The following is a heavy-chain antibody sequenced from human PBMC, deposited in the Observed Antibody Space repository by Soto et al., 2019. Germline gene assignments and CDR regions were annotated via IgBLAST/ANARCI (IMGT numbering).Heavy chain of an antibody. Sequence: QVQLVQSGAEVKKPGSSVKVSCRASGGTFSTYTISWVRQAPGQGLEWLGGIIPFFATPRYAQRFQGRVSITADESTSTTYMELSSLRSEDTALYYCATRGAPPDRYCSGSACYTYFYRLDVWGQGTAVTVSS. CDR2: IIPFFATP. V-gene: IGHV1-69*01. D-gene: IGHD2-15*01. CDR3: ATRGAPPDRYCSGSACYTYFYRLDV. J-gene: IGHJ6*02. CDR1: GGTFSTYT.